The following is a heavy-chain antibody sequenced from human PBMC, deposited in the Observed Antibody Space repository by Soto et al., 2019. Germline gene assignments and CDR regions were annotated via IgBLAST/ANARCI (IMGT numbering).Heavy chain of an antibody. CDR3: ARGYRAAAGGNWFDP. V-gene: IGHV3-33*01. J-gene: IGHJ5*02. Sequence: GESLKISCAASGFTFSSYGMHWVRQAPGKGLEWVAVIWYDGSNKYYADSVKGRFTISRDNSKNTLYLQMNSLRAEDTAVYYCARGYRAAAGGNWFDPWGQGTLVTVSS. CDR2: IWYDGSNK. D-gene: IGHD6-13*01. CDR1: GFTFSSYG.